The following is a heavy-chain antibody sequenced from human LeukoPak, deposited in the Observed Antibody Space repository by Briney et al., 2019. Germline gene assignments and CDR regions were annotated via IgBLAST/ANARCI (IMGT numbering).Heavy chain of an antibody. V-gene: IGHV4-39*07. Sequence: SETLSLTCTVSGGSISSSHYYWGWIRQPPGKGLEWIGSIFYSGSTYYNTSLKSRVTISVDTSKNQFSLKLSSVTAADTAVYYCARDRGYCTNGVCYNWFDPWGQGTLVTVSS. CDR2: IFYSGST. J-gene: IGHJ5*02. D-gene: IGHD2-8*01. CDR3: ARDRGYCTNGVCYNWFDP. CDR1: GGSISSSHYY.